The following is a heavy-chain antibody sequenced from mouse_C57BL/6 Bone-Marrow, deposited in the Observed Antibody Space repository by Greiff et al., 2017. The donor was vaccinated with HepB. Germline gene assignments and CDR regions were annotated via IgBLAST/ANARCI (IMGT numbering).Heavy chain of an antibody. CDR3: ARHEGRFITTVVEGFAY. V-gene: IGHV5-9*01. Sequence: EVKLMESGGGLVKPGGSLKLSCAASGFTFSSYTMSWVRQTPEKRLEWVATISGGGGNTYYPDSVKGRFTISRDNAKNTLYLQMSSLRSEDTALYYCARHEGRFITTVVEGFAYWGQGTLVTVSA. CDR2: ISGGGGNT. CDR1: GFTFSSYT. J-gene: IGHJ3*01. D-gene: IGHD1-1*01.